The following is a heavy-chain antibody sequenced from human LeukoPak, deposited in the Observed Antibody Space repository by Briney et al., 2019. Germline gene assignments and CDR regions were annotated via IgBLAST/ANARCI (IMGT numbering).Heavy chain of an antibody. CDR1: GYRFTGDQ. CDR2: INPESGGT. Sequence: GASVKVSCKASGYRFTGDQIHWLRQAPGQGLEWMGLINPESGGTNYAQKFQGRVTMTRDTPITTSYMELSGLRLDDTAVYYCARETWYFEFWGQGTLVTVSS. V-gene: IGHV1-2*02. CDR3: ARETWYFEF. J-gene: IGHJ4*02.